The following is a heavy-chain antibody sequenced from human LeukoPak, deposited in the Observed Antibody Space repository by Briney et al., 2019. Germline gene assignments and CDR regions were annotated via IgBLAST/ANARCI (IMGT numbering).Heavy chain of an antibody. CDR2: MYYNGSP. D-gene: IGHD6-6*01. Sequence: SETLSLTCTVSGDSINNYYWSWIRQPPGKGLEWIGYMYYNGSPNYNPSLKSWVTISVDRSKKQFSLKLTSVTAADTAVYYCAGQTIAARHRGYYFDYWGQGTLVTVSS. CDR1: GDSINNYY. V-gene: IGHV4-59*03. J-gene: IGHJ4*02. CDR3: AGQTIAARHRGYYFDY.